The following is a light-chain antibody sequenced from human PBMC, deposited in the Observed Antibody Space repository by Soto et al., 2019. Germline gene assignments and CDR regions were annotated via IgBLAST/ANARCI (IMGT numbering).Light chain of an antibody. V-gene: IGLV2-8*01. J-gene: IGLJ2*01. CDR1: SSDVGGYNY. CDR3: SSYAGSNNFDVV. CDR2: EVN. Sequence: QSALTQPPSASGSPGQSVTISCTGTSSDVGGYNYVSWYQQHPGKAPKLMIYEVNKRPSGVPDRFSGPKSGNTASLTVSGLQAEDEADYYCSSYAGSNNFDVVFGGGTKLTVL.